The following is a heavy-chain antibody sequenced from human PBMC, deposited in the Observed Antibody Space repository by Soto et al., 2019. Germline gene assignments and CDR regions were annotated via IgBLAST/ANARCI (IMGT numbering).Heavy chain of an antibody. Sequence: QVQLVQSGAEVKKPGASVKVSCKASGYTFASYAISWMRQAPGQGLEWIGWISAYNGNTNYAQKLQGRVTITTDTSTSTAYMALRSLGPDDTAVYYRARVPPPPRNWGEGHLVTVRS. V-gene: IGHV1-18*01. CDR2: ISAYNGNT. J-gene: IGHJ4*02. CDR1: GYTFASYA. CDR3: ARVPPPPRN.